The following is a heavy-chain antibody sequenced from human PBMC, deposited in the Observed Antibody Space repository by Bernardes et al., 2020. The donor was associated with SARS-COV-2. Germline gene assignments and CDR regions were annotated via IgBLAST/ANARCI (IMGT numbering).Heavy chain of an antibody. CDR2: ISWNSGSI. CDR3: ARDLRELWNDGAFDI. Sequence: GGSLRLSCVVSGFTFDDYAMHWVRQAPGKGLEWVSGISWNSGSIGYADSVKGRFTISRDNAKNSLYLQMSSLRSEDTAVYYCARDLRELWNDGAFDIWGQGTMVTVSS. D-gene: IGHD1-1*01. J-gene: IGHJ3*02. V-gene: IGHV3-9*01. CDR1: GFTFDDYA.